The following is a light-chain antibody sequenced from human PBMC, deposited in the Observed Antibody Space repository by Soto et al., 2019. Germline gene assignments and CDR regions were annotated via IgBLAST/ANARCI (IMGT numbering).Light chain of an antibody. CDR1: QGISSY. Sequence: AIRMTQSPSSLSASTGVRVTITCRASQGISSYLAWYQHKPGKAPKLLIYAASTLQSGVPSRFSGSGSGTDFTLTISCLQSEDFATYYCQQYYNYPPTFGQGTRVEIK. CDR2: AAS. CDR3: QQYYNYPPT. V-gene: IGKV1-8*01. J-gene: IGKJ1*01.